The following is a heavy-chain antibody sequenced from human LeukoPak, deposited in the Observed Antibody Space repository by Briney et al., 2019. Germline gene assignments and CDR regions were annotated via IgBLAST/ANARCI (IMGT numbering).Heavy chain of an antibody. V-gene: IGHV3-21*01. D-gene: IGHD3-3*02. CDR2: ISSSSSYI. CDR1: GFIFSTYS. Sequence: PGGSLRLSCAASGFIFSTYSMSWVRQAPGKGLEWVSSISSSSSYIHYADSVKGRFTISRDNAQNSLYLQMNSLRTEDTAVYYCARDIRDGDYDYCGMDVWGQGTTVTVSS. J-gene: IGHJ6*02. CDR3: ARDIRDGDYDYCGMDV.